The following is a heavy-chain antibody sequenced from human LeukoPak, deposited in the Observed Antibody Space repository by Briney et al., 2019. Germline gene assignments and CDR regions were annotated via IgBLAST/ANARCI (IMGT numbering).Heavy chain of an antibody. J-gene: IGHJ4*02. Sequence: PGGSLRLSCAASAFTFSHYGMHWVRQAPVKGLEWVAVIRSDGSNPYYADSVKGRFTISRDNSKNTLYLQMNSLRAEDTAVYYCARSPYSRSNNNYFDYWGQGTLVTVSS. D-gene: IGHD6-13*01. CDR1: AFTFSHYG. CDR3: ARSPYSRSNNNYFDY. V-gene: IGHV3-33*01. CDR2: IRSDGSNP.